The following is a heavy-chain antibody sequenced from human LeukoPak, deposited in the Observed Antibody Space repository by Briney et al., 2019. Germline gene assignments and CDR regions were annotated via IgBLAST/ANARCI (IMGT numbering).Heavy chain of an antibody. CDR3: ARSHSSGWLFDY. D-gene: IGHD6-19*01. J-gene: IGHJ4*02. V-gene: IGHV4-30-2*01. CDR1: GGSISSGGYS. CDR2: IYHSGST. Sequence: SETLSLTCAVSGGSISSGGYSWSWIRQPPGKGLEWIGYIYHSGSTYYNPSLKSRVTISVDRSKNQFSLKLSSVTAADTAVYYCARSHSSGWLFDYWGQGTLVTVSS.